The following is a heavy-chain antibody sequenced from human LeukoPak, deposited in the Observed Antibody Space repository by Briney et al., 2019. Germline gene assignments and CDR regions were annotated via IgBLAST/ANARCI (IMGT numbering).Heavy chain of an antibody. D-gene: IGHD2-15*01. J-gene: IGHJ4*02. CDR1: GFTFTSAW. Sequence: QPGGSLRLSCAASGFTFTSAWMHWVRKVPGKGLVWVARVDNAGGGTSYADSVRGRFTISRDDAKNTVSLQMNSLSAEDSAVYYCTDVDNYWGQGPWSPSPQ. V-gene: IGHV3-74*01. CDR3: TDVDNY. CDR2: VDNAGGGT.